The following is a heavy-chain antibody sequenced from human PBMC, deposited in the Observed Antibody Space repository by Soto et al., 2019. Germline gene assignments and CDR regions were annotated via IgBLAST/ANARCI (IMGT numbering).Heavy chain of an antibody. Sequence: GVPLRVSCAASGLTFIESHMSWIRQAPGKGLEWISYILSSSIHIYYGDSVEGRFTVSRDNAKNSLYLQMNSLRAEDTAVYYCARALPGTGGAFDIWGLGTRVTVSS. CDR1: GLTFIESH. J-gene: IGHJ3*02. V-gene: IGHV3-11*01. CDR2: ILSSSIHI. CDR3: ARALPGTGGAFDI. D-gene: IGHD3-10*01.